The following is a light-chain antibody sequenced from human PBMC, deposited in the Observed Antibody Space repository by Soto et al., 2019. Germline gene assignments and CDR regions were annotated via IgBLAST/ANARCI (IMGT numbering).Light chain of an antibody. CDR2: EVS. CDR1: SSDVGGYNY. V-gene: IGLV2-14*01. CDR3: RSYTSSSTLC. Sequence: QSALTQPASVSGSPGQSITISCTGTSSDVGGYNYVSWYQQHPGKAPKLMIYEVSNRPSGVSNRFSGSKSGNTASLTISGLQAEDEADYYCRSYTSSSTLCFGTGTKLTVL. J-gene: IGLJ1*01.